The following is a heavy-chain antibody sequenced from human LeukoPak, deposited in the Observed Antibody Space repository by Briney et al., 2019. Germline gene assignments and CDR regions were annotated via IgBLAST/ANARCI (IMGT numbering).Heavy chain of an antibody. CDR2: ISSSGSAI. Sequence: GGSLRLSCVASGFTFSSCDMNWVRQAPGRGLEWVSYISSSGSAIYYADSVKGRFTISRDNAKNSLCLQMNRLRAEDTAIYYCARGFGDTQTIDYWGQGTLVTVSS. J-gene: IGHJ4*02. V-gene: IGHV3-48*03. CDR3: ARGFGDTQTIDY. CDR1: GFTFSSCD. D-gene: IGHD3-16*01.